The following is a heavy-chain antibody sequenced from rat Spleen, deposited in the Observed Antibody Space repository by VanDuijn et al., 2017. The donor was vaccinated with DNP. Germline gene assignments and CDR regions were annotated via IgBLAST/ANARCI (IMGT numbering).Heavy chain of an antibody. J-gene: IGHJ2*01. CDR1: GFNFNDYW. V-gene: IGHV4-2*01. D-gene: IGHD1-2*01. CDR3: ARSSSKLDYFNY. CDR2: INQDSSTI. Sequence: EVKLVESGGGLVQPGRSLKLSCAASGFNFNDYWMGWVRQAPGKGLEWIGQINQDSSTINYVPSLKEKFTISRDNAQNTLCLQMSNLRSEDTATYYCARSSSKLDYFNYWSQGVMVTVSS.